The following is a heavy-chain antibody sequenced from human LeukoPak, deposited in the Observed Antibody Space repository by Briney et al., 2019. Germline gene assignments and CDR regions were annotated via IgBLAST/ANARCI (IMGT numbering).Heavy chain of an antibody. CDR2: ISASNGNT. CDR3: ARGDEMATINYFDY. CDR1: GDTFTSYG. Sequence: ASVKVSCKASGDTFTSYGISWVRQAPGQGLEWMGWISASNGNTNYAQKLQGRVTMTTDTSTSTAYMELRSLRSDDTAVYYCARGDEMATINYFDYWGQGTLVTVSS. V-gene: IGHV1-18*01. J-gene: IGHJ4*02. D-gene: IGHD5-24*01.